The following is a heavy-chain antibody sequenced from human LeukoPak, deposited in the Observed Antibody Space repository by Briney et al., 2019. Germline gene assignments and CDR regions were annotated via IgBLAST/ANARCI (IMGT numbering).Heavy chain of an antibody. V-gene: IGHV4-59*01. J-gene: IGHJ4*02. CDR2: IYYSGSA. CDR3: ARSYGSGNYFDY. D-gene: IGHD3-10*01. Sequence: SETLSLTCTVSGGSISTYYWSWIRQPPGKGLEWIGYIYYSGSANYNPSLKSRVTISVDTSKNQFSLKLSSVTAADTAVYYCARSYGSGNYFDYWGQGTVILVSS. CDR1: GGSISTYY.